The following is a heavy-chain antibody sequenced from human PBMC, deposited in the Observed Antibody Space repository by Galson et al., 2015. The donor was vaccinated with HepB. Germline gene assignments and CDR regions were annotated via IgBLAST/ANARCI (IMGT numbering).Heavy chain of an antibody. J-gene: IGHJ4*02. CDR3: AKDRYGSRLGVVPAAMAPYYFDY. CDR1: GFTFSSYG. V-gene: IGHV3-30*18. D-gene: IGHD2-2*01. CDR2: ISYDGSNK. Sequence: SLRLSCAASGFTFSSYGMHWVRQAPGKGLEWVAVISYDGSNKYYADSVKGRFTISRDNSKNTLYLQMNSLRAEDTAVYYCAKDRYGSRLGVVPAAMAPYYFDYWGQVTLVTVSS.